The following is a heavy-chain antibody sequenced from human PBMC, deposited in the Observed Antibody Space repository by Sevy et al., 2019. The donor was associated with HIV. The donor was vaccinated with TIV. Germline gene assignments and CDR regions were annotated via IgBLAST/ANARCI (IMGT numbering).Heavy chain of an antibody. J-gene: IGHJ6*02. V-gene: IGHV4-34*01. CDR3: ARVTDFWSGYYKYYGMDV. Sequence: SETLSLTCAVYGGSFSGYYWSGIRQPPGKGLEWIGEINHRGSTNYNPSLKSRVTISVDTSKNQFSLKLSSVTAADTAVYYCARVTDFWSGYYKYYGMDVWGQGTTVTVSS. D-gene: IGHD3-3*01. CDR1: GGSFSGYY. CDR2: INHRGST.